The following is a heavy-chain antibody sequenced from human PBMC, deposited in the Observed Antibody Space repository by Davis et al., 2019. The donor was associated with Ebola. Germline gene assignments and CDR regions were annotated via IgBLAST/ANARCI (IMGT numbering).Heavy chain of an antibody. V-gene: IGHV1-69*04. J-gene: IGHJ6*02. Sequence: SVKVSCKASGGTFSSYAISWVRQAPGQGLEWMGRIIPILGIANYAQKLQGRVTITADKSTSTAYMELSSLRSEDTAVYYCARSRPVVVRPPYYYYYYGMDVWGQGTTVTVSS. CDR3: ARSRPVVVRPPYYYYYYGMDV. CDR2: IIPILGIA. CDR1: GGTFSSYA. D-gene: IGHD2-2*01.